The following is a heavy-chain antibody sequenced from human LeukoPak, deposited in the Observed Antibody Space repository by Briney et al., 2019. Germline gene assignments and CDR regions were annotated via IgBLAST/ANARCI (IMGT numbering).Heavy chain of an antibody. J-gene: IGHJ4*02. CDR2: ISWNSVSI. D-gene: IGHD2-2*01. CDR1: GFTFDDYA. Sequence: TGGSLRLSCAASGFTFDDYAMHWVRQAPGKGLEWVSGISWNSVSIGYADSVKGRFTISRDNAKNSLYLQMNSLRGEDMALYYCAKGFCSSTSCYVDYWGQGTLVTVSS. V-gene: IGHV3-9*03. CDR3: AKGFCSSTSCYVDY.